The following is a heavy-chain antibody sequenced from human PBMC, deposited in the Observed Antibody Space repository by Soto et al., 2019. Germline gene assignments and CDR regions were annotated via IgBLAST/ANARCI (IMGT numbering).Heavy chain of an antibody. CDR3: ARDPPPVAGGYYYYGMDV. CDR1: GGTFSSYT. V-gene: IGHV1-69*08. J-gene: IGHJ6*02. D-gene: IGHD6-19*01. Sequence: QVQLVQSGAEVKKPGSSVKVSCKASGGTFSSYTISWVRQAPGQGLEWMGRIIPILGIANYAQKFQGRVTITEDKSTSTAYMELSSLRSEDTAVYYCARDPPPVAGGYYYYGMDVWGQGTTVTVSS. CDR2: IIPILGIA.